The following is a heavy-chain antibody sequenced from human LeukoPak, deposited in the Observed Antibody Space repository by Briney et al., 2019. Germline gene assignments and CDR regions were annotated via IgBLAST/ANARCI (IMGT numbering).Heavy chain of an antibody. D-gene: IGHD2-2*01. CDR1: GFTFSSYG. V-gene: IGHV3-30*02. CDR3: AKVPAGGVVVPAAIGYYYYYMDV. CDR2: IRYDGSNK. Sequence: PGGSLRLSCAASGFTFSSYGMHWVRQAPGKGLEWVAFIRYDGSNKCYADSVKGRFTISRDNSKNTLYLQMNSLRAEDTAVYYCAKVPAGGVVVPAAIGYYYYYMDVWGKETTVTVSS. J-gene: IGHJ6*03.